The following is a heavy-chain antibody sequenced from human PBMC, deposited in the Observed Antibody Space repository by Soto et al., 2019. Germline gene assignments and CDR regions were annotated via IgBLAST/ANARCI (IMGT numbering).Heavy chain of an antibody. J-gene: IGHJ6*02. V-gene: IGHV3-21*01. CDR3: AGPLSGVGPWHHYYGMDV. CDR2: ISSSSSYI. Sequence: EVQLVESGGGLVKPGGSLRLSCAASGFTFSSYSMNWVRQAPGKGLEWVSSISSSSSYIYYADSVKGRFTISRDNAKNSLYLQMNSLRAEDTAVYYCAGPLSGVGPWHHYYGMDVWGQGTTVTVSS. D-gene: IGHD3-3*01. CDR1: GFTFSSYS.